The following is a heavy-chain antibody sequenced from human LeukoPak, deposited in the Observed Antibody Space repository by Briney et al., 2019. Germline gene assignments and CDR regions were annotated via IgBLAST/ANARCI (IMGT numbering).Heavy chain of an antibody. CDR2: INNDGSST. CDR1: GFTFISYW. J-gene: IGHJ4*02. V-gene: IGHV3-74*03. Sequence: GGSLRLSCAASGFTFISYWMHWVRQAPGKGLVWVARINNDGSSTTYADSVKGRFTISRDNAKNTVYLHMNSLRAEDTAVYCCARESGRSYYLNYWGQGNLVTVSS. CDR3: ARESGRSYYLNY. D-gene: IGHD1-26*01.